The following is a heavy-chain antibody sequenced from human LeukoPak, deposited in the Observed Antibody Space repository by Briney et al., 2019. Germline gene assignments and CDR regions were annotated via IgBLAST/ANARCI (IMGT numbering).Heavy chain of an antibody. V-gene: IGHV3-23*01. Sequence: GGSLRLSCAASGFTFSSYAMSWVRQAPGKGLEWVSSISGSGGSTYYADSVKGRFTISRDNSKNTLYLQMNSLRAEDTAVYYCAKDSSGSWSPPFDYWGQGTLVTVSS. CDR3: AKDSSGSWSPPFDY. D-gene: IGHD6-13*01. CDR2: ISGSGGST. CDR1: GFTFSSYA. J-gene: IGHJ4*02.